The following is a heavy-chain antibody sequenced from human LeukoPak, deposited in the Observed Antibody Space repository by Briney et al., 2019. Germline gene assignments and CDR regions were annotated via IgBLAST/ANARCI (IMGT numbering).Heavy chain of an antibody. CDR1: VGTFISYA. CDR3: ARGNVVVPYGMAV. J-gene: IGHJ6*02. CDR2: IIPILGIA. D-gene: IGHD2-21*01. V-gene: IGHV1-69*04. Sequence: ASVKVSCKASVGTFISYAISWVGQAPGQGREWMGRIIPILGIANYAQKFQGRVTITPHKSTSTPYMALSTLRSEDTAVYYCARGNVVVPYGMAVWGQGTTVTVSS.